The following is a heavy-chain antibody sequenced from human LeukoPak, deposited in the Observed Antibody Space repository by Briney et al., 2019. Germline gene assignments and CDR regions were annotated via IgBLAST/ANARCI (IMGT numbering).Heavy chain of an antibody. CDR1: GFTFSSYT. CDR2: ISNDGTNK. V-gene: IGHV3-30-3*01. Sequence: GRSLRLSCAASGFTFSSYTMDWVRQAPGRGLEWVAVISNDGTNKYYADSVKGRFTISRDNSKNTLYLQMISLRLEDTAVYYCARDTDGDYEVYWGQGTLVTVSS. D-gene: IGHD4-17*01. CDR3: ARDTDGDYEVY. J-gene: IGHJ4*02.